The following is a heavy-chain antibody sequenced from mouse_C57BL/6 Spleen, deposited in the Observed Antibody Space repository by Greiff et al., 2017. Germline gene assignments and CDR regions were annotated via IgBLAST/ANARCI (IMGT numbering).Heavy chain of an antibody. D-gene: IGHD3-2*01. CDR2: IDPSDSYT. CDR1: GYTFTSYW. V-gene: IGHV1-59*01. CDR3: ARQTAPLYYAMDY. Sequence: QVQLQQPGAELVRPGTSVKLSCKASGYTFTSYWLHWVKQRPGQGLEWIGVIDPSDSYTNYNQKFKGKATLTVDTSSSTAYMQLSSLTSEDSAVYYCARQTAPLYYAMDYWGQGTSVTVSS. J-gene: IGHJ4*01.